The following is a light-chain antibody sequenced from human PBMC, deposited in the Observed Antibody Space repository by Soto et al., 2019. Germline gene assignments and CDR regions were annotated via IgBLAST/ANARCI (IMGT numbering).Light chain of an antibody. CDR2: LGS. Sequence: DIVMTQSPLSLPVTPGEPASISCRSSQSLLHSNGYNYLDWYLQKPGQSPQLLIYLGSNRASGVPDRFSGSGSGTDFTLKISRVEAEDVGVYYCIQALQTAWTLGQVTTVDIK. CDR3: IQALQTAWT. J-gene: IGKJ1*01. V-gene: IGKV2-28*01. CDR1: QSLLHSNGYNY.